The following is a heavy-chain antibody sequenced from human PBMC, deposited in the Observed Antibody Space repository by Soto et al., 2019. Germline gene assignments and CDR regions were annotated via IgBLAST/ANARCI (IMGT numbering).Heavy chain of an antibody. CDR1: GFTVSNYW. CDR2: IKNDGTT. CDR3: AKDRGEEGLKFLEWFGGMDV. D-gene: IGHD3-3*01. V-gene: IGHV3-74*01. J-gene: IGHJ6*02. Sequence: HPGGSLCLSCAGSGFTVSNYWMNWVRQAQGKGLVWVSHIKNDGTTSYADSVEGRFTVSRDDAKNSIYLQMNSLRADDTAVYYCAKDRGEEGLKFLEWFGGMDVWGHGTTVTVSS.